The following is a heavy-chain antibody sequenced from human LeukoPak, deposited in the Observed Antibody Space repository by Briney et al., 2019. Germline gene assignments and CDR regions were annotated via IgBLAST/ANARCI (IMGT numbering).Heavy chain of an antibody. CDR2: ISSSGSTI. V-gene: IGHV3-48*03. D-gene: IGHD3-22*01. CDR1: GFTFSSYE. Sequence: GGSLRLSCAASGFTFSSYEMNWVRQAPGKGLEWVSYISSSGSTIYYADSVRGRFTISRDNAKNSLYLQMNSLRAEDTAVYYCAREYYDSSGYYYEGPPDAFDIWGQGTMVTVSS. CDR3: AREYYDSSGYYYEGPPDAFDI. J-gene: IGHJ3*02.